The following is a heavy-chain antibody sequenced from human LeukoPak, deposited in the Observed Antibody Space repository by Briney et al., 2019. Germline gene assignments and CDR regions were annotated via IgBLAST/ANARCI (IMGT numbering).Heavy chain of an antibody. CDR1: GFSFSTHA. CDR3: AKDQGQAVVPRRFDY. D-gene: IGHD4-23*01. J-gene: IGHJ4*02. Sequence: PGGSVRHSCAASGFSFSTHAMSWVRQAPGKGLEWVSTIYYSGGNTYSADSVKGRFTNSRDNAKNMLYLQMNSLRAEDTAIYYCAKDQGQAVVPRRFDYWGQGTLVTVSS. V-gene: IGHV3-23*01. CDR2: IYYSGGNT.